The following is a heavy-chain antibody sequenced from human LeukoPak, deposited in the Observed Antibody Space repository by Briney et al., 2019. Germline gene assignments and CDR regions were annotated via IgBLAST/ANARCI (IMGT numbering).Heavy chain of an antibody. J-gene: IGHJ3*02. CDR3: ARDSTYCGGDCYDDAFDI. Sequence: SETLSLTCTVSGGSISSYYWSWIRQPPGKGLEWIGYIYYSGSTNYNPSLKSRVTISVDTSKNQFSLKLSSVTAADTAVYYCARDSTYCGGDCYDDAFDIWGQGTMVTVSS. CDR1: GGSISSYY. V-gene: IGHV4-59*01. D-gene: IGHD2-21*02. CDR2: IYYSGST.